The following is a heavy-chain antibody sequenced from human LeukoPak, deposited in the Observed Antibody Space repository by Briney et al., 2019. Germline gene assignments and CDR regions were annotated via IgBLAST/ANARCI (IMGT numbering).Heavy chain of an antibody. D-gene: IGHD7-27*01. Sequence: ASVKVSCKASGYTFTSYDFNWVRQATGQRPEWMGWMSPNSGDTGYAQKFQDRATMTRNTSLSTAYMELSSLRSDDTAVYYCARGPPNWGYDYWGPGTLVTVSS. J-gene: IGHJ4*02. CDR3: ARGPPNWGYDY. CDR2: MSPNSGDT. CDR1: GYTFTSYD. V-gene: IGHV1-8*01.